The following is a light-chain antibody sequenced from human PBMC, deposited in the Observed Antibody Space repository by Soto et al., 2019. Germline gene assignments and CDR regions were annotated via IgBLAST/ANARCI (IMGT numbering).Light chain of an antibody. CDR3: QQYNDWPPIT. Sequence: EIMMTQSPATLSVSPGERATLSCRASQSVGNNLAWYQQKPGQTPRLLIYYASTRATGIPARFSGSGSGTEFTLNISSLQSEDFALYYCQQYNDWPPITFGQGTRLEIK. CDR1: QSVGNN. J-gene: IGKJ5*01. V-gene: IGKV3-15*01. CDR2: YAS.